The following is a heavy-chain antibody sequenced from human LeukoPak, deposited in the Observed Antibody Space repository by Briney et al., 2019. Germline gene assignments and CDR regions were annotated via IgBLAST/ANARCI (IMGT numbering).Heavy chain of an antibody. J-gene: IGHJ4*02. CDR2: ISSSSSSYT. D-gene: IGHD2-15*01. CDR3: ARAGEVVVAATDY. CDR1: GFTFSDYY. V-gene: IGHV3-11*06. Sequence: GGSLRLSCAASGFTFSDYYMSWIRQAPGKGLEWVSYISSSSSSYTNYADSVKGRFTISRDNAKNSLYLQMSSLRAEDTAVYYCARAGEVVVAATDYWGQGTLVTVSS.